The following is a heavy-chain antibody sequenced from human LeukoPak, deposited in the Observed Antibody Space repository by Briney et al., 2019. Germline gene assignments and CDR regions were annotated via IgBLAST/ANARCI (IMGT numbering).Heavy chain of an antibody. CDR2: IKPDESEK. CDR1: GFKFSDSW. D-gene: IGHD1-14*01. CDR3: ATYKNWVAGDV. V-gene: IGHV3-7*01. Sequence: GGSLRLSCAASGFKFSDSWMSWVRQAPGKGPEWVANIKPDESEKHYVDSVKGRFTVSRDNRRNSLFLQMNSLRVEDTGVYYCATYKNWVAGDVWGQGTTVSVSS. J-gene: IGHJ6*02.